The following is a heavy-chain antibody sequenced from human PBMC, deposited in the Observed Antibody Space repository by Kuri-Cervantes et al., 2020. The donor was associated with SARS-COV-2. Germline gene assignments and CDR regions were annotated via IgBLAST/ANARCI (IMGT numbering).Heavy chain of an antibody. CDR2: INPNSGGT. D-gene: IGHD6-13*01. CDR3: ARAIAAADPDY. V-gene: IGHV1-2*02. CDR1: GYTFTSYG. Sequence: ASVKVSCKASGYTFTSYGISWVRQAPGQGLEWMGWINPNSGGTNYAQKFQGRVTMTRDTSITTAYMELSSLRSEDMAVYYCARAIAAADPDYWGQGTLVTVSS. J-gene: IGHJ4*02.